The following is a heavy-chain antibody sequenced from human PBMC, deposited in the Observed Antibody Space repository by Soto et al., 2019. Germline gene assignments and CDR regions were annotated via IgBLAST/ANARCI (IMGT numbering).Heavy chain of an antibody. CDR1: GFTFSSYW. CDR2: INGDGSTV. CDR3: ARPRYDGSGTPFDH. V-gene: IGHV3-74*01. Sequence: EVQLVESGGGLVQPGGSLRLSCAASGFTFSSYWMHWVRQAPGKGLVWVSGINGDGSTVTYADSVKGRFIISRDNAKNMLYLQMNSLTAEDTAVYYCARPRYDGSGTPFDHWGQGTLVTVSS. D-gene: IGHD3-22*01. J-gene: IGHJ4*02.